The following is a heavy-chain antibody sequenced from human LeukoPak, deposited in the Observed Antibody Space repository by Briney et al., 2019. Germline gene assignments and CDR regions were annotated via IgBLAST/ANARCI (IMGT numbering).Heavy chain of an antibody. CDR1: GFTFSSYG. V-gene: IGHV3-48*01. J-gene: IGHJ4*02. CDR2: ISSSSSTI. CDR3: ARETYYYDSSGYYGY. D-gene: IGHD3-22*01. Sequence: LSGGSLRLSCAASGFTFSSYGMHWVRQAPGKGLEWVSYISSSSSTIYYADSVKGRFTISRDNAKNSLYLQMNSLRAEDTAVYYCARETYYYDSSGYYGYWGQGTLVTVSS.